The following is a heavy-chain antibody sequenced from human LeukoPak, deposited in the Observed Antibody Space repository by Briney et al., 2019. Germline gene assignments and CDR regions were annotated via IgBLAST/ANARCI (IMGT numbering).Heavy chain of an antibody. CDR3: VTGAGRSGGD. CDR2: INPDGSET. D-gene: IGHD3-10*01. Sequence: HPGGSLRLSCAASGFTFSKTWMAWARQAPGKRPEWVAYINPDGSETNSVDSVRGRFTVSRDNVKNSLYLQMNSLRADDTALCYCVTGAGRSGGDWGQGALVIVSS. J-gene: IGHJ4*02. CDR1: GFTFSKTW. V-gene: IGHV3-7*03.